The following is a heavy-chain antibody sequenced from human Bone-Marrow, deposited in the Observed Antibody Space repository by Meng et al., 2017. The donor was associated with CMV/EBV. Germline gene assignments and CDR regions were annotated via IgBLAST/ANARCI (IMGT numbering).Heavy chain of an antibody. V-gene: IGHV5-51*01. D-gene: IGHD5-12*01. CDR2: IYPGDSDT. Sequence: GESLKISCKSSGYRFNDYWIGWVRQMPGKGLEWMGIIYPGDSDTRYSPSFQGQVTISADKSISTAYLQWSSLKASDTAMYYCARLGRLRFLDYWGQGTLVTVSS. CDR3: ARLGRLRFLDY. J-gene: IGHJ4*02. CDR1: GYRFNDYW.